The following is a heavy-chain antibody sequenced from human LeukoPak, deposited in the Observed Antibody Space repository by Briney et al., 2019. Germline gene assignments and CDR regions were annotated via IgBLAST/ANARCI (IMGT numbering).Heavy chain of an antibody. CDR2: IFYNGAT. CDR3: ARHGHKNEYNSPGVDY. V-gene: IGHV4-39*01. J-gene: IGHJ4*02. CDR1: GGSISSGTYF. D-gene: IGHD1-14*01. Sequence: SETLSLTCSVSGGSISSGTYFWGWIRQPPGKGLEWVGSIFYNGATYYNPSLKNRVSISIDTSKKHFFLHLTSVTAADTAIYYCARHGHKNEYNSPGVDYWGQGTLVTVSS.